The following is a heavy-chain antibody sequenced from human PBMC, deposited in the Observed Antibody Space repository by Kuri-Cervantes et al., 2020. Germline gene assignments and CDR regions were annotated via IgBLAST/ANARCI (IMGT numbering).Heavy chain of an antibody. CDR1: GFTFSSHA. CDR3: AKAYPYATNDYYNHFDS. J-gene: IGHJ4*02. D-gene: IGHD3-10*01. CDR2: ISGNGDTP. Sequence: GESLKISCAASGFTFSSHAMNWVRQAPGKGLEWVSGISGNGDTPHYADSVKGRFTISRDNSINTLYLQVNSLRAEDTAIYYCAKAYPYATNDYYNHFDSWGQGTLVTVSS. V-gene: IGHV3-23*01.